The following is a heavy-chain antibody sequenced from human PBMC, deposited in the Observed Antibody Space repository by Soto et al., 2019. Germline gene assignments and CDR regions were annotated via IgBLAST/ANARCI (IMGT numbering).Heavy chain of an antibody. CDR3: ARKGGYDFAPYGMDV. J-gene: IGHJ6*02. CDR2: INHSGST. Sequence: SETLSLTCAVYGGSFSGYYWSWIRQPPGKGLEWIGEINHSGSTNYNVSLKSRVTISVDMSKNQFSLKLSSVTAADTAVYYCARKGGYDFAPYGMDVWGQGTTVTVSS. CDR1: GGSFSGYY. D-gene: IGHD3-3*01. V-gene: IGHV4-34*01.